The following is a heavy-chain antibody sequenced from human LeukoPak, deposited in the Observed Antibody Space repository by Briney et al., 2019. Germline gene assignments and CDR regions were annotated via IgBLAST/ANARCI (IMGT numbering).Heavy chain of an antibody. J-gene: IGHJ4*02. CDR3: ARGPARGYYFDY. Sequence: PGGSLRLSCAASGFTFSSYGMHWVRQAPGKGLEWVAVIWYDGSNKYYADSVKGRFTISRDNSKNTLYLQMNSLRAEDTAVYYCARGPARGYYFDYWGQGTLVTVSS. V-gene: IGHV3-33*01. D-gene: IGHD6-6*01. CDR1: GFTFSSYG. CDR2: IWYDGSNK.